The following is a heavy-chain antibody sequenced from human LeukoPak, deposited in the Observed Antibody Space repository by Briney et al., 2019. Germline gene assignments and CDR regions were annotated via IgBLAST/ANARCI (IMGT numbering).Heavy chain of an antibody. J-gene: IGHJ6*03. CDR3: ARSDSSGRYGGYYYYYMDV. V-gene: IGHV1-18*01. Sequence: ASVKVSCKASGYTFTSYGFTWVRQAPGQGLEWMGWISAYNGNTNYAQKLQGRVTMTTDTSTSTAYMELRSLRSDDAAVYYCARSDSSGRYGGYYYYYMDVWGKGTTVTVSS. CDR1: GYTFTSYG. D-gene: IGHD6-19*01. CDR2: ISAYNGNT.